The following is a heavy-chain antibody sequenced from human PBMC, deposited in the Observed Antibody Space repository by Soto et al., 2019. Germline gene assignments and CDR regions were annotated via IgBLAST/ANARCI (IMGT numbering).Heavy chain of an antibody. V-gene: IGHV3-33*01. Sequence: GGSLRLSCAASGFTFSSYGMHWVRQAPGKGLEWVAVIWYDGSNKYYADSVKGRFTISRDNSKNTLYLQMNSLRAEYTAVYYCAREGRFYSSSWYSNDAFDIWGQGTMVTVSS. J-gene: IGHJ3*02. D-gene: IGHD6-13*01. CDR1: GFTFSSYG. CDR2: IWYDGSNK. CDR3: AREGRFYSSSWYSNDAFDI.